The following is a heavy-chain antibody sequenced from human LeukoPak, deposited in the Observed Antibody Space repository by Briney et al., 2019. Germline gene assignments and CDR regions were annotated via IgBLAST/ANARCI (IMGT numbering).Heavy chain of an antibody. V-gene: IGHV1-8*01. D-gene: IGHD3-3*01. Sequence: ASVKVSCKASGYTFTSYDINWVRQATGQGLEWMGWMNPNSGNTGYAQKFQGGVTMTRNTSISTAYMELSSLRSEDTAVYYCATSQNGDFWSGYWPNYYYYYGMDVWGQGTTVTVSS. J-gene: IGHJ6*02. CDR3: ATSQNGDFWSGYWPNYYYYYGMDV. CDR1: GYTFTSYD. CDR2: MNPNSGNT.